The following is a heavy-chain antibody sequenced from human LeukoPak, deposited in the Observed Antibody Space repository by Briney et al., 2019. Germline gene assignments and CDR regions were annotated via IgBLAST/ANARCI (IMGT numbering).Heavy chain of an antibody. CDR1: GFTFSDYW. D-gene: IGHD3-9*01. Sequence: PGGSLRLSCAVSGFTFSDYWMSWVGQAPGKGLEWVANINQDGSEKYYVDSVKGRFTISRDNANNSLYLQMNSLSAEDTAVYYCAREAFLTGYQYCDYWGQGTLVTVSS. CDR2: INQDGSEK. V-gene: IGHV3-7*03. J-gene: IGHJ4*02. CDR3: AREAFLTGYQYCDY.